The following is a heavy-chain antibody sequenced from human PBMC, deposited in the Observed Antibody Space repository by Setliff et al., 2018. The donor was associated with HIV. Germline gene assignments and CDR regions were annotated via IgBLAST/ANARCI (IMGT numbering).Heavy chain of an antibody. J-gene: IGHJ6*03. CDR2: IYHTGST. Sequence: PSETLSLTCTVSGGSINSTSYYGGWIRQPPGNGLEWIGSIYHTGSTYYKPSLKSRVTISVDTSKNQFSLRLRSVTAADCARVSCSSWYSIPRYYYYSMDVWGNGTTVTVYS. CDR1: GGSINSTSYY. CDR3: SSWYSIPRYYYYSMDV. D-gene: IGHD6-13*01. V-gene: IGHV4-39*01.